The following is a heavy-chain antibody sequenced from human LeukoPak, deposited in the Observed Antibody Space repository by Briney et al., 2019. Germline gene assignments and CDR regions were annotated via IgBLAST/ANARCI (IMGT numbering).Heavy chain of an antibody. CDR2: ISSSSSYT. J-gene: IGHJ4*02. CDR3: ARVLRCSGGSCSGRGFDY. V-gene: IGHV3-11*05. D-gene: IGHD2-15*01. Sequence: NPGGSLRLSCAASGFTFSDYYMSWIRQAPGKGLEWVSYISSSSSYTNYADSVKGRFTISRDNAKNSLYLQMNSLRAEDTAVYYCARVLRCSGGSCSGRGFDYWGQGTLVTVSS. CDR1: GFTFSDYY.